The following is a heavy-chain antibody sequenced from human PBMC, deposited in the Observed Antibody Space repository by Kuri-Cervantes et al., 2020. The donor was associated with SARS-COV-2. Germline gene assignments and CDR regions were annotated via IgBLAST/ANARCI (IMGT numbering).Heavy chain of an antibody. V-gene: IGHV6-1*01. D-gene: IGHD3-3*01. CDR1: GDSVCIDSTA. CDR3: ARDRITIFGVVTSPMDV. J-gene: IGHJ6*03. CDR2: TYNRSKWYN. Sequence: SETLSLTCAVSGDSVCIDSTAWNWIRQSPSRGLEWLGRTYNRSKWYNDYAVSVKSRITINPDTSKNQFSLQLNSVTPEDTAVYYCARDRITIFGVVTSPMDVWGKGTTVTVSS.